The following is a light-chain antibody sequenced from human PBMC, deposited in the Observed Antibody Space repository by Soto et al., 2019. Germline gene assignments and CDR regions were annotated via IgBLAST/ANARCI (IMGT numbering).Light chain of an antibody. J-gene: IGLJ1*01. CDR1: SSDVGSYNL. Sequence: LTQPASVAGSPGQSITISCTGTSSDVGSYNLVSWYQQHPGKAPKLMIYEGSKRPSGVSNRSSGSKSGNTASLTISGLQAEDEADYYCCSYAGSSTFLYVFGTGTKVTVL. V-gene: IGLV2-23*03. CDR3: CSYAGSSTFLYV. CDR2: EGS.